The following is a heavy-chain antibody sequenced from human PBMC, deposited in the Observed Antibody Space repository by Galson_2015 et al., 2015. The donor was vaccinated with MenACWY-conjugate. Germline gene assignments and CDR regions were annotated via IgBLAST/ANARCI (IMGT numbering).Heavy chain of an antibody. CDR3: AADLGPHDSSGYHD. Sequence: SVKVSCKASGFTFTSSAMQWVRQARGQRLEWIGWIVVSSGNTNYAQKFQERVTITRDMSTSTAYMELSSLRSEDTAVYYCAADLGPHDSSGYHDWGQGTLVTVSS. CDR1: GFTFTSSA. J-gene: IGHJ4*02. CDR2: IVVSSGNT. V-gene: IGHV1-58*02. D-gene: IGHD3-22*01.